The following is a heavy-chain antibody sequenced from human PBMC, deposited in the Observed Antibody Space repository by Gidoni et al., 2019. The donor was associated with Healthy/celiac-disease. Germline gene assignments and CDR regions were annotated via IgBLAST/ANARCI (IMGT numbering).Heavy chain of an antibody. CDR3: EKDRPGYGDYGQFDY. CDR1: GFTFSSYG. J-gene: IGHJ4*02. D-gene: IGHD4-17*01. CDR2: RSYDGSNK. Sequence: QVQLVESGGGVVQSGRSLLLSCAASGFTFSSYGMHWVRQAPGKGLEWVSVRSYDGSNKDYADSVKGRLNISRHNSKNALYLEMNGLRAEDTAVYECEKDRPGYGDYGQFDYGGQGTLVTVSS. V-gene: IGHV3-30*18.